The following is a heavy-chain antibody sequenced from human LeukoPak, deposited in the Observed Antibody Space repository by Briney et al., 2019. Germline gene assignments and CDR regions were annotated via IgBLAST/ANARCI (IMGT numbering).Heavy chain of an antibody. Sequence: TGGSLRLSCAASGFTFSSYGMHWVRQAPGKGLEWVAFIRYDGSNKYYADSVKGRFTISRDNSKNTLYLQMNSLRAEDTAVYYCAKEDPTPLGSSGLDPWGQGTLVTVSS. CDR1: GFTFSSYG. J-gene: IGHJ5*02. CDR2: IRYDGSNK. V-gene: IGHV3-30*02. D-gene: IGHD6-6*01. CDR3: AKEDPTPLGSSGLDP.